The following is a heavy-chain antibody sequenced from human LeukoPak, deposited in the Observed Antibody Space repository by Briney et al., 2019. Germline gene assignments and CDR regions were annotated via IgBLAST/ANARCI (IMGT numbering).Heavy chain of an antibody. V-gene: IGHV3-9*01. CDR2: ISWNSGSI. D-gene: IGHD6-13*01. CDR3: AKDIRIAAAGTAFDY. CDR1: GFTFSNYS. J-gene: IGHJ4*02. Sequence: GGTLRLSCAASGFTFSNYSVHWVRQAPGKGLEWVSGISWNSGSIGYADSVKGRFTISRDNAKNSLYLQMNSLRAEDTALYYCAKDIRIAAAGTAFDYWGQGTLVTVSS.